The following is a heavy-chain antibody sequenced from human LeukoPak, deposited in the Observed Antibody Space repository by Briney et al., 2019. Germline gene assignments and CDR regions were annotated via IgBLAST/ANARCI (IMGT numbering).Heavy chain of an antibody. CDR3: ASRPADTTWYGVFDY. Sequence: PSETLSLTCCVSGGSINSHYWSWIRQPPGKRLEWIGYIFNTGNTNYNPSLASRVTMSVDTSRAQFFLRLSPVTAADTAIYYCASRPADTTWYGVFDYWSQGTLVTVSS. V-gene: IGHV4-59*11. D-gene: IGHD3-10*01. CDR1: GGSINSHY. CDR2: IFNTGNT. J-gene: IGHJ4*02.